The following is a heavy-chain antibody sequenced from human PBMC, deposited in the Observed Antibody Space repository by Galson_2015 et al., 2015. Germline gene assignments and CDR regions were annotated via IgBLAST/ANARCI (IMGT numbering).Heavy chain of an antibody. D-gene: IGHD6-13*01. CDR2: IWYDGSNK. V-gene: IGHV3-33*01. Sequence: SLRLSCAASGFTFSSYGMHWVRQAPGKGLEWVAVIWYDGSNKYYADSVKGRFTISRDNSKNTLYLQMNSLRAEDTAVYYCAREQEVAEEGYSSSWYSSIGYWGQGTLVTVSS. J-gene: IGHJ4*02. CDR3: AREQEVAEEGYSSSWYSSIGY. CDR1: GFTFSSYG.